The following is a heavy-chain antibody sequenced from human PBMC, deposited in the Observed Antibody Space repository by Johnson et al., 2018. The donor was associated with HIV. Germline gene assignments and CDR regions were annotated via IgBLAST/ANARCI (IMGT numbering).Heavy chain of an antibody. V-gene: IGHV3-20*04. Sequence: VRLVESGGGVVRPGRSLRLSCAASGFTFDDYGMTWVRQPPGKGLEWVSGINWNGGSTGYADSVKGRFTISRDNAKNSLYLEMNSLRAEDTAVYYCAKGSGSGWLRDAFDIWGQGTMVTVSS. J-gene: IGHJ3*02. D-gene: IGHD6-19*01. CDR2: INWNGGST. CDR1: GFTFDDYG. CDR3: AKGSGSGWLRDAFDI.